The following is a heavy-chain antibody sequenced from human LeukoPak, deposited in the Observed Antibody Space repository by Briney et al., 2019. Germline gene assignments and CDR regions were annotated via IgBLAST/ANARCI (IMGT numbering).Heavy chain of an antibody. CDR3: ARSPPRFGMDV. CDR2: ISYDETKE. J-gene: IGHJ6*02. Sequence: PGGSLRLSCAAPGFRFNNYDIQWVRQAPGKGLEGVAIISYDETKEYYADSVKGRFTISRDKSTNTLYLQMNSLRTEDTSVYYCARSPPRFGMDVWGQGTTVTVTS. CDR1: GFRFNNYD. V-gene: IGHV3-30*03.